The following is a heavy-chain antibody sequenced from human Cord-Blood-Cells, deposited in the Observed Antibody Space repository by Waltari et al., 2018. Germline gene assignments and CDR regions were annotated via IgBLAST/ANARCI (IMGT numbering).Heavy chain of an antibody. CDR1: GFTFSSYS. J-gene: IGHJ4*02. D-gene: IGHD5-12*01. CDR3: ARDSTGEPIPNSVVATIDY. V-gene: IGHV3-48*02. Sequence: EVQLVESGGGLVQPGGSLRLSCAASGFTFSSYSMNWVRQAQGKGPEWVSYISSSSSTIYYADSVKGRFTISRDNAKNSLYLQMNSLRDEDTAVYYCARDSTGEPIPNSVVATIDYWGQGTLVTVSS. CDR2: ISSSSSTI.